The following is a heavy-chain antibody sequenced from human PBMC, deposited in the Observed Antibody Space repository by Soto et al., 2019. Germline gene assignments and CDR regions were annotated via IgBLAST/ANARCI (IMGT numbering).Heavy chain of an antibody. CDR3: PRARGEYTSSWFWYFSH. V-gene: IGHV4-4*07. Sequence: PSETLSLTCSVSGASISSFNWNWVRQPAGKGREWVGRLNIAGTINYNPSLKSRISMSMDTSKNQISLHLRSVTAADTPIYYCPRARGEYTSSWFWYFSHWGHGTLVTVSS. CDR2: LNIAGTI. CDR1: GASISSFN. J-gene: IGHJ2*01. D-gene: IGHD6-13*01.